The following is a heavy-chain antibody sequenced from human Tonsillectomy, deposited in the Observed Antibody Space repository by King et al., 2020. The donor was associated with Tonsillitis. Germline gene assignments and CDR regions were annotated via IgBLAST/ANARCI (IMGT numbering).Heavy chain of an antibody. CDR1: GFTFSSYS. CDR2: ISSSSSYT. J-gene: IGHJ3*02. Sequence: VQLVESGGGLVKPGGSLRLSCAASGFTFSSYSMNWVSQAPGKGLEWVSSISSSSSYTYYADSVKGRFTISRDNAENSLYLQMNSLRAEDTALYYCARVGGEDSFDMWGQGTMVTVSS. V-gene: IGHV3-21*01. CDR3: ARVGGEDSFDM.